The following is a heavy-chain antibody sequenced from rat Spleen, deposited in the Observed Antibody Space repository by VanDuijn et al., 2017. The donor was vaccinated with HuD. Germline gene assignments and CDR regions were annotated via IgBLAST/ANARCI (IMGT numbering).Heavy chain of an antibody. CDR1: GFFLTSYN. D-gene: IGHD1-1*01. J-gene: IGHJ2*01. CDR2: MRYNGDT. CDR3: TRGGDYYRYFDY. Sequence: VQLKESGPGLVQPSQTLSLTCTVSGFFLTSYNVHWVRQPPGKGLEWMGRMRYNGDTSYNSALKSRLSISRDTSKNQVFLKVNSLQADDTGTYYCTRGGDYYRYFDYWGQGVTVTVSS. V-gene: IGHV2-63*01.